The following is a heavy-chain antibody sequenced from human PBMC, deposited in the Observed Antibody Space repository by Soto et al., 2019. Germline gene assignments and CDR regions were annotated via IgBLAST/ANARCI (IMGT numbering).Heavy chain of an antibody. CDR1: GFTFSSYV. CDR3: AKGGKMVAARSNLDV. CDR2: ISYDGSNK. Sequence: PGGSLRRSCAASGFTFSSYVMHWVRQAPGKGLEWVAVISYDGSNKYYADSVKGRFTISRDNSKNTLYLQMNSLRAEDTAVYYCAKGGKMVAARSNLDVWGQGTTVTVSS. V-gene: IGHV3-30*18. J-gene: IGHJ6*02. D-gene: IGHD6-6*01.